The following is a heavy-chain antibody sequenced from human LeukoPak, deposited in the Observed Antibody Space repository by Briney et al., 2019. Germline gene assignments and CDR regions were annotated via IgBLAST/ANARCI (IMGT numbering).Heavy chain of an antibody. D-gene: IGHD6-13*01. J-gene: IGHJ1*01. CDR3: ARDTYSSSWYPGGTSAEYFQH. Sequence: QPGGSLRLSCAASGLTFSSYWMHWVRQAPGKGLVWVSRINTDGSTTDYADSVKGRFTISRDNAKNTLHLQMNSLRAEDTAVYYCARDTYSSSWYPGGTSAEYFQHWGQGTLVTVSS. CDR2: INTDGSTT. CDR1: GLTFSSYW. V-gene: IGHV3-74*01.